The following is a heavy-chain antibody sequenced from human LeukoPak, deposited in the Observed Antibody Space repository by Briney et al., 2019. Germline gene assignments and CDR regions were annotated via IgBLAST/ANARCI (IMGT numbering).Heavy chain of an antibody. CDR3: ASGLQGANYDFWSGPNSFFDY. CDR2: IIPIFGTA. J-gene: IGHJ4*02. CDR1: GGTFSSYA. Sequence: ASVKVSCKASGGTFSSYAISWVRQAPGQGLEWMGGIIPIFGTANYAQKFQGRVTITTDESTSTAYMELSSLRSEDTAVYYCASGLQGANYDFWSGPNSFFDYWGQGTLVTVSS. D-gene: IGHD3-3*01. V-gene: IGHV1-69*05.